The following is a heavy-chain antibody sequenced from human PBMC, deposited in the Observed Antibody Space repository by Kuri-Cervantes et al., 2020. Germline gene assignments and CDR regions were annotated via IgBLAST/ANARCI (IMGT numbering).Heavy chain of an antibody. Sequence: LSLTCAASGFTFSSYGMHWVRQAPGKGLEWVAVISYDGSNKYYADSVKDRFTISRDNYKNTLYLQMNSLRAEYTAVYFCARTPLYSRGWLDYWGQGTLVTVSS. CDR1: GFTFSSYG. D-gene: IGHD6-19*01. J-gene: IGHJ4*02. CDR2: ISYDGSNK. CDR3: ARTPLYSRGWLDY. V-gene: IGHV3-30*03.